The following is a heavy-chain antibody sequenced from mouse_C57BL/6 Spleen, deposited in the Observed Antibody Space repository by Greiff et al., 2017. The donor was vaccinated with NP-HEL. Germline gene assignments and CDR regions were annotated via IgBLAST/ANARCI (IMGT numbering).Heavy chain of an antibody. V-gene: IGHV1-63*01. CDR3: ARGDSNYWYFDV. CDR1: GYTFTNYW. J-gene: IGHJ1*03. CDR2: IYPGGGYT. Sequence: QVQLQQSGAELVRPGTSVKMSCKASGYTFTNYWIGWAKQRPGHGLEWIGDIYPGGGYTNYNEKFKGKATLTADKSSSTADMQFSSLTSEDSAIYYCARGDSNYWYFDVWGTGTTVTVSS. D-gene: IGHD2-5*01.